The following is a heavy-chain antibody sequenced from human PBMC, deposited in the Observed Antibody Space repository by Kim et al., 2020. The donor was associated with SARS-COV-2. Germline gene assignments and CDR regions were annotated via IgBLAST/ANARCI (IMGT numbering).Heavy chain of an antibody. D-gene: IGHD3-22*01. Sequence: GGSLRLSCAASGFTFSSYSMHWVRQAPGKGLEWVAIIWYDGSNEYYADSVKGRFTISRDNSKNTLYLQMNSLRAEDTAVYYCARDWGTYYYDSSGSYFDYWGQGTLVTVSS. CDR3: ARDWGTYYYDSSGSYFDY. CDR1: GFTFSSYS. V-gene: IGHV3-33*01. CDR2: IWYDGSNE. J-gene: IGHJ4*02.